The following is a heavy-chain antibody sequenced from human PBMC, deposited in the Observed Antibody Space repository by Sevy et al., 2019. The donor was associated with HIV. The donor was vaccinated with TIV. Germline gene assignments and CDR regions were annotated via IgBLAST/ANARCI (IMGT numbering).Heavy chain of an antibody. CDR2: ISGSGGST. D-gene: IGHD1-7*01. CDR3: AKRTVITGTTRDYYDYYGMDV. CDR1: GFTFSSYA. J-gene: IGHJ6*02. V-gene: IGHV3-23*01. Sequence: GGSLRLSCAASGFTFSSYAMSWVRQAPGKGLEWVSAISGSGGSTYYADSVKGRFTISRDHSKNTRYLQMNSLRAEDTAVYYCAKRTVITGTTRDYYDYYGMDVWGQGTTVTVSS.